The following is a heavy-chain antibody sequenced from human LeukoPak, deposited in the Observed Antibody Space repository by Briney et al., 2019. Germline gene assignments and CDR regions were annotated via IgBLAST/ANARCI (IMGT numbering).Heavy chain of an antibody. D-gene: IGHD3-10*01. CDR1: GFTFSSYS. V-gene: IGHV3-48*01. CDR2: ISGRGEAI. J-gene: IGHJ5*02. CDR3: ARHYGSGSYNWFDP. Sequence: GGSLRLSCAASGFTFSSYSMNWVRQAPGKGLEWVSYISGRGEAIFYADSVQGRFTISRDNAKNSIYLQMNGLTAEDTAVYYCARHYGSGSYNWFDPWGQGTLVTVSS.